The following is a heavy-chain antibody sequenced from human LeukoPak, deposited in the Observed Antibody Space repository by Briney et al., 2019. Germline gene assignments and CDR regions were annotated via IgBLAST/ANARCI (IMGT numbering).Heavy chain of an antibody. D-gene: IGHD3-10*01. CDR1: GFIFSNYV. J-gene: IGHJ3*02. CDR3: AKDIIGEQLYTNDAFDI. V-gene: IGHV3-23*01. CDR2: ISGSGGTT. Sequence: PGGSLRLSCAASGFIFSNYVMSWVRQAPGKGLEWVSAISGSGGTTYYADSVKGRFTISRDNSKNTLYLQMNRLRAEDTAEYYCAKDIIGEQLYTNDAFDIWGQGTMVTVSS.